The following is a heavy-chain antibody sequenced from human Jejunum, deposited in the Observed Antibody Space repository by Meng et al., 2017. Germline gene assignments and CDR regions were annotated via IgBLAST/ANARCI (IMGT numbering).Heavy chain of an antibody. J-gene: IGHJ4*02. CDR2: VSYDGSNK. Sequence: HVEVVASVGGVFQPWRFLRLPCAAAGVPFSSFAMVWVRQAPGKGLELVAVVSYDGSNKFSADSVKGRFTVSRDNSKNSLYLQMDSLRVEDTAVYYCARAYYDGSGRFDFWGQGTLVTVSS. CDR3: ARAYYDGSGRFDF. CDR1: GVPFSSFA. D-gene: IGHD3-22*01. V-gene: IGHV3-30*01.